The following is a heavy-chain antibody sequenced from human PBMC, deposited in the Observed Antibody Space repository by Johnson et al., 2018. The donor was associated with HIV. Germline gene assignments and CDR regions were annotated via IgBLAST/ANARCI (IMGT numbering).Heavy chain of an antibody. CDR1: GFKFSDFY. Sequence: QVQLVESGGGVVRPGGSLRLSCAVSGFKFSDFYMTWIRQVPGKGLECVAYISSSGAGIYYADSVRGRFTISRDNAKNSLFLQMNSLSAEDTAIYYCARDPPGRAFDIWGQGTMVTVSS. CDR3: ARDPPGRAFDI. J-gene: IGHJ3*02. CDR2: ISSSGAGI. V-gene: IGHV3-11*04.